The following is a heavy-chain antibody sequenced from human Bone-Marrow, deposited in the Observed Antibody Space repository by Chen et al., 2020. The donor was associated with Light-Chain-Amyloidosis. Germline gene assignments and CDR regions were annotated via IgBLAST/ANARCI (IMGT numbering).Heavy chain of an antibody. J-gene: IGHJ4*02. Sequence: EVQLVESGVGLVQPGGSLRLSCATSGFNFSSFGMSWVRQAPGKGLEWVTTVSGSTVSTYYAGAVKGRFISSRDNSKSTLYLQMNSLRAGDTAVYVCTRKGGYVDFWGQGSLVTVSS. D-gene: IGHD3-16*01. V-gene: IGHV3-23*04. CDR2: VSGSTVST. CDR3: TRKGGYVDF. CDR1: GFNFSSFG.